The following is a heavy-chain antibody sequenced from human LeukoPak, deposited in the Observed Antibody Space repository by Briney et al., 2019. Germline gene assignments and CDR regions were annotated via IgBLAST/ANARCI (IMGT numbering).Heavy chain of an antibody. D-gene: IGHD6-13*01. V-gene: IGHV4-34*01. Sequence: SETLSLTCAVYGGSFSSYYWNWIRQPPGKGLEWIGEINHSGSTNYNPSLKSRVTISVDTSKNQFSLKLSSVTAADTAVYYCIAAAGDFDYWGQGTLVTVSS. CDR1: GGSFSSYY. CDR2: INHSGST. CDR3: IAAAGDFDY. J-gene: IGHJ4*02.